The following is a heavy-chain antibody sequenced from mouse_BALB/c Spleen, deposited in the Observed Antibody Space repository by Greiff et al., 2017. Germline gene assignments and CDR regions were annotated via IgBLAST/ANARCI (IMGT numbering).Heavy chain of an antibody. J-gene: IGHJ4*01. CDR3: ARVREGIYYDSPYAMDY. D-gene: IGHD2-4*01. CDR1: GYSITSDYA. CDR2: ISYSGST. Sequence: EVQLQQSGPGLVKPSQSLSLTCTVTGYSITSDYAWNWIRQFPGNKLEWMGYISYSGSTSYNPSLKSRISITRDTSKNQFFLQLNSVTTEDTATYYCARVREGIYYDSPYAMDYWGQGTSVTVSS. V-gene: IGHV3-2*02.